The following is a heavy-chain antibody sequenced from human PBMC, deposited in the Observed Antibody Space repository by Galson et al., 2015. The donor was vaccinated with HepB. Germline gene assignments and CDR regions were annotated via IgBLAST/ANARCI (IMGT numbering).Heavy chain of an antibody. CDR2: ISGSGGST. J-gene: IGHJ4*02. D-gene: IGHD2-15*01. CDR1: GFTFSSYA. V-gene: IGHV3-23*01. Sequence: SLRLSCAASGFTFSSYAMSWVRQAPGKGLEWVSAISGSGGSTYYADSVKGRFTISRDNSKNTLYLQMNSLRAEDTAVYYCAKDVGPKAGHIVVVVAATFFDYWGQGTLVTASS. CDR3: AKDVGPKAGHIVVVVAATFFDY.